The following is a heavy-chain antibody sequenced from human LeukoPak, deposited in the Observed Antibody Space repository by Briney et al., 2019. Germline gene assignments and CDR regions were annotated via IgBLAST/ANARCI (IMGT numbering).Heavy chain of an antibody. CDR3: AEHRSEVVEAAMNH. J-gene: IGHJ5*02. Sequence: QSGGSLRLSCAASGFTFSSYAMSWVRQAPGKGLEWVSAISGSGGSTYYADSVKGRFSISRDNSKNTLHLQMNSLRGEDTALYYCAEHRSEVVEAAMNHWGQGTLVTVSS. D-gene: IGHD2-15*01. V-gene: IGHV3-23*01. CDR1: GFTFSSYA. CDR2: ISGSGGST.